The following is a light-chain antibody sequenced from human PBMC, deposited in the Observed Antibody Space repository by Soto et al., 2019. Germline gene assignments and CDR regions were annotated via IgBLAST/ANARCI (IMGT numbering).Light chain of an antibody. CDR1: SSDVGGYNY. V-gene: IGLV2-14*01. CDR2: EVS. J-gene: IGLJ2*01. CDR3: SSYTSSTHVV. Sequence: QSVLTQPASVSGSPGQSITISCTGTSSDVGGYNYVSWYQQHPGKAPKPMIYEVSNRPSGVSNRFSGSKSGNTASLTISGLQAEDEADYYCSSYTSSTHVVFGGGTKLTVL.